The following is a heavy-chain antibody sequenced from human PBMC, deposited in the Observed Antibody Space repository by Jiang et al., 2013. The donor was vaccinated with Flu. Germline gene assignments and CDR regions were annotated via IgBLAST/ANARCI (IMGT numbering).Heavy chain of an antibody. CDR2: IIPIFGTA. CDR3: ARDRLYYGSGSSYYFDY. Sequence: VQLVESGPEMKKSGASVKVSCKASGYTFSSYAISWVRQAPGQGLEWMGGIIPIFGTANYAQKFQGRVTITADESTSTAYMELSSLRSEDTAVYYCARDRLYYGSGSSYYFDYWGQGTLVTVSS. V-gene: IGHV1-69*01. D-gene: IGHD3-10*01. CDR1: GYTFSSYA. J-gene: IGHJ4*02.